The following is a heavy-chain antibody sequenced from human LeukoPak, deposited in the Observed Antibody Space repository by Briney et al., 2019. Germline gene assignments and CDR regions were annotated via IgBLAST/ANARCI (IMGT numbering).Heavy chain of an antibody. Sequence: ASVKVSCKVSGYTLTELSMHWVRQAPGKGLEWMGGFDPEDGETIYAQKFRGRVTMTEDTSTDTAYMELSSLRSEDTAVYYCATDLWTTVVTEGDYWGQGTLVTVSS. J-gene: IGHJ4*02. V-gene: IGHV1-24*01. D-gene: IGHD4-23*01. CDR3: ATDLWTTVVTEGDY. CDR2: FDPEDGET. CDR1: GYTLTELS.